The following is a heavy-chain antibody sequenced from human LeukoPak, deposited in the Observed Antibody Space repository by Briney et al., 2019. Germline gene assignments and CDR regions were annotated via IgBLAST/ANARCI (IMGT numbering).Heavy chain of an antibody. V-gene: IGHV5-51*01. CDR1: GYRFTSYW. CDR3: ARQHTAMVLDAFDI. Sequence: KVGESLKISCKGSGYRFTSYWIGWVRPMPGKGLEWMGIIYPGDSDTRYSPSFQGQVTISADESISTAYLQWSSLKASDTAMYYCARQHTAMVLDAFDIWGQGTMVTVSS. CDR2: IYPGDSDT. J-gene: IGHJ3*02. D-gene: IGHD5-18*01.